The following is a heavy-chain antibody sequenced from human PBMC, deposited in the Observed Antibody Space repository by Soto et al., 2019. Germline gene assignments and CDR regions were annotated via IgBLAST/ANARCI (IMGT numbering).Heavy chain of an antibody. V-gene: IGHV4-30-4*01. J-gene: IGHJ3*02. CDR2: IYYSGST. CDR1: GGCISRGAYY. D-gene: IGHD3-10*01. Sequence: SETMSLTCTVSGGCISRGAYYWSWIRQPPGKGLEWIGYIYYSGSTYYNPSLKSRVTISVDTSKNQFSLKLSSVTAADTAVYYCARDQGDRAFDIWGQGTMVTVSS. CDR3: ARDQGDRAFDI.